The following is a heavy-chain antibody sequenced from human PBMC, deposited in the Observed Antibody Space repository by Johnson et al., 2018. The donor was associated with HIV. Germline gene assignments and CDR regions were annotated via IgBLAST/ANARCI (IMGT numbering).Heavy chain of an antibody. J-gene: IGHJ3*01. D-gene: IGHD3-3*01. CDR1: AFTFDDYG. CDR3: ARDGGYNLWSGWPPGAFDF. V-gene: IGHV3-20*04. Sequence: EVQLVESGGGVVRPGGSLTLSCEASAFTFDDYGMSWVRQGPGKGPEWVSGINWNGESTGYAESVKGRFTIFRDNAKNSMYLQMNSLRAEDTAVYYCARDGGYNLWSGWPPGAFDFWGQGTMVTVSS. CDR2: INWNGEST.